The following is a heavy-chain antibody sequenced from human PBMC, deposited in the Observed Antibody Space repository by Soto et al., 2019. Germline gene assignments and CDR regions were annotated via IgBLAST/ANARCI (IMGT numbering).Heavy chain of an antibody. CDR2: ISGSGGST. D-gene: IGHD1-26*01. CDR3: AKDTGSGSYREYFQH. Sequence: EVQLLESGGGLVQPGGSLRLSCAASGFTFSSYAMSWVRQAPGKGLEWVSAISGSGGSTYCADSVKGRFTISRDNSKNTLYLQMNSLRAEDTAVYYCAKDTGSGSYREYFQHWGQGTLVTVSS. CDR1: GFTFSSYA. J-gene: IGHJ1*01. V-gene: IGHV3-23*01.